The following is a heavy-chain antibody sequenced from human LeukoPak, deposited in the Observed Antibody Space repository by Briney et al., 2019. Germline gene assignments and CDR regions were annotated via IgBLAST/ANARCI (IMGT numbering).Heavy chain of an antibody. CDR2: IYYSGST. Sequence: ASETLSLTCTVSGGSISSYYWSWIRQPPGKGLEWIGYIYYSGSTNYNPSLKSRVTISVDTSKNQFSLKLSSVTAADTAIYFCARVYYHGSGSNFFDYWGQGNLVTVSS. J-gene: IGHJ4*02. D-gene: IGHD3-10*01. V-gene: IGHV4-59*08. CDR3: ARVYYHGSGSNFFDY. CDR1: GGSISSYY.